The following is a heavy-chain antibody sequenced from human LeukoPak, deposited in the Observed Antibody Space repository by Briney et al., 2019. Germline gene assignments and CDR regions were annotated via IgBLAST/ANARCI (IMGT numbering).Heavy chain of an antibody. J-gene: IGHJ4*02. CDR1: GNSISRGDNY. Sequence: SETLSLTCTVSGNSISRGDNYWSWIRQPAGKGLEWIGRMYTRGSTNYNPSLKNRVTMSGDTSKNQFSLRLSSVTAADTAVYYCARASYSYDINGWVPFDYWGQGTLVTVSS. V-gene: IGHV4-61*02. CDR3: ARASYSYDINGWVPFDY. CDR2: MYTRGST. D-gene: IGHD3-22*01.